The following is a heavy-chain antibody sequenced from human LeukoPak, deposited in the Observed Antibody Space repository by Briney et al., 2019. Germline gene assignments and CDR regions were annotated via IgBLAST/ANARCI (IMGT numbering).Heavy chain of an antibody. V-gene: IGHV4-39*01. CDR1: GGSIGSSNYD. CDR3: ARQTGGASSIAD. J-gene: IGHJ4*02. D-gene: IGHD6-6*01. Sequence: SETLSLTCTVSGGSIGSSNYDWAWIRQPPGKGLEWIGNIYYSGSAYFDPSLRSRVTMSVDTSKTHFSLKLSSVTAADTAVYYCARQTGGASSIADWGQGTLVTVSP. CDR2: IYYSGSA.